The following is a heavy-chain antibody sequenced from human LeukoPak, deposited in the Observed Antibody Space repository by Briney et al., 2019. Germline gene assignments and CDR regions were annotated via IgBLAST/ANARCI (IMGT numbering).Heavy chain of an antibody. D-gene: IGHD3-10*01. Sequence: PSETLSLTCTVSGGSISSYYWSWIRQPPGEGLEWIGYIYYSGSTNYNPSLKSRVTISVDTSKNQFSLKLSSVTAADMAVYYCARYRDGTGDWGQGTLVTVSS. J-gene: IGHJ4*02. CDR1: GGSISSYY. V-gene: IGHV4-59*01. CDR3: ARYRDGTGD. CDR2: IYYSGST.